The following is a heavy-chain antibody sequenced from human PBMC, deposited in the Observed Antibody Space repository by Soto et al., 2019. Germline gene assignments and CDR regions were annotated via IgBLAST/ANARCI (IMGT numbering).Heavy chain of an antibody. CDR2: IYYSGST. CDR3: AREGKGNWNPYVSRYFDY. D-gene: IGHD1-1*01. CDR1: GGSISSGGYY. Sequence: QVQLQESGPGLVKPSQTLSLTCTVSGGSISSGGYYWSWIRQHPGKGLEWIGYIYYSGSTYYNPSLKSRVTISVGTSKNQFSLKLSSVTAADTAVYYCAREGKGNWNPYVSRYFDYWGQGTLVTVSS. V-gene: IGHV4-31*03. J-gene: IGHJ4*02.